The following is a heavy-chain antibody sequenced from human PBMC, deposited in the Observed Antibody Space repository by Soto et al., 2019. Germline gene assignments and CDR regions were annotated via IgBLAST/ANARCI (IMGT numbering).Heavy chain of an antibody. CDR2: ISGNGRII. V-gene: IGHV3-11*04. J-gene: IGHJ4*02. CDR3: VRDDIGVGIDY. D-gene: IGHD1-26*01. Sequence: GGSLRLSCATSGFIFSDYYMHWIRQAPGKGLEWISYISGNGRIIQYADSAKGRFTISRDNAQNSLYLQMNSLRAEDTAVYYCVRDDIGVGIDYWGLGTLVTVSS. CDR1: GFIFSDYY.